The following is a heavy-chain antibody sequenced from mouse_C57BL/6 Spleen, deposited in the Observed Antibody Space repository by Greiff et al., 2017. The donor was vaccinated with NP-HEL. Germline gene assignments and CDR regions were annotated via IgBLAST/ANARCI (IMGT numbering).Heavy chain of an antibody. V-gene: IGHV1-53*01. J-gene: IGHJ2*01. D-gene: IGHD4-1*01. Sequence: VKLQQPGTELVKPGASVKLSCKASGYTFTSYWMHWVKQRPGQGLEWIGNINPSNGGTNYNEKFKSKATLTVDKSSSTAYMQLSSLTSEDSAVYYCARALGRGYYFDYWGQGTTLTVSS. CDR1: GYTFTSYW. CDR3: ARALGRGYYFDY. CDR2: INPSNGGT.